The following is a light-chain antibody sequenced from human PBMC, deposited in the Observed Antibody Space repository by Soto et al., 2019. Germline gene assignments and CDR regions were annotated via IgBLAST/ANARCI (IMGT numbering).Light chain of an antibody. CDR3: QHYYSSPFT. CDR1: QSVLYSSNNKNY. V-gene: IGKV4-1*01. CDR2: WAS. J-gene: IGKJ4*01. Sequence: DIVMAQSPDSLSVSLGERATINCKSSQSVLYSSNNKNYLTWYQQKPGQPPKLLISWASTRESGVPDRFSGSGSGTDFTLTISSLQAEDVAVYYCQHYYSSPFTFGGGTKVEI.